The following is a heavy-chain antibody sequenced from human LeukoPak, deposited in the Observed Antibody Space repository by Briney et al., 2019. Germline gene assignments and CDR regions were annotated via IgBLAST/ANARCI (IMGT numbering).Heavy chain of an antibody. J-gene: IGHJ3*02. Sequence: GGSLRLSCAASGFTFSSYAMSWVRQAPGKGLEWVSAISGSGGSTYYADYVKGRFPISRDNSKNTLYLQMNSLRAEDTAVYYCAKSLVVKDAFDIWGQGTMVTVSS. CDR1: GFTFSSYA. CDR3: AKSLVVKDAFDI. CDR2: ISGSGGST. D-gene: IGHD2-2*01. V-gene: IGHV3-23*01.